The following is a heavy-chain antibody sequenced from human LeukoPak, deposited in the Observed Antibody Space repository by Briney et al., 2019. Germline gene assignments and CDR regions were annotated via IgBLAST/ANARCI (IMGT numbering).Heavy chain of an antibody. Sequence: SGGSLRLSCAASGFTFSDYYMSWIRQAPGKGLEWVSYISSSGSTIYYADSVKGRFTISRDNAKNLLYLQMNSLRAEDTAVYYCARDSGSYYTDPFDYWGQGTLVTVSS. V-gene: IGHV3-11*04. D-gene: IGHD1-26*01. CDR3: ARDSGSYYTDPFDY. CDR2: ISSSGSTI. J-gene: IGHJ4*02. CDR1: GFTFSDYY.